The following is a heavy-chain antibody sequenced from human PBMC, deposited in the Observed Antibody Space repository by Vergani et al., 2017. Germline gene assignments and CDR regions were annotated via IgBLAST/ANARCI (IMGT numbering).Heavy chain of an antibody. V-gene: IGHV7-4-1*02. J-gene: IGHJ6*03. Sequence: QVQLVQYGSELKKPGASVKVSCKASGYTFTSYALNWVRPAPGQGLVWMGWINTNTGNPTYAQGFTGRIVFSLDTPVSTAYLQISSLKAEDTAVYYCAXDGGSAQLWFSYYYYMDVWGKGTTVTVSS. CDR1: GYTFTSYA. CDR3: AXDGGSAQLWFSYYYYMDV. CDR2: INTNTGNP. D-gene: IGHD5-18*01.